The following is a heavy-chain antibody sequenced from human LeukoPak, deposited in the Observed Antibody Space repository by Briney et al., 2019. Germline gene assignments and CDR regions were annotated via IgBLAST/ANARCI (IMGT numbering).Heavy chain of an antibody. V-gene: IGHV4-39*07. CDR3: ARGGDRGDVVYYYYMGV. J-gene: IGHJ6*03. CDR2: IYYSGRT. D-gene: IGHD2-15*01. Sequence: KPSETLSLTCTVSGGSISSSSYYWGWIRQPPGKGLEWIGSIYYSGRTNYNPSLKSRVTISVDTSKNQFSLRLSSVTAADTAVYYCARGGDRGDVVYYYYMGVWGKGTTVTVSS. CDR1: GGSISSSSYY.